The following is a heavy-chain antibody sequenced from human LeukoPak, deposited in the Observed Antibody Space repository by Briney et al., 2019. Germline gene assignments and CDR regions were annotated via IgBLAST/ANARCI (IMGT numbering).Heavy chain of an antibody. V-gene: IGHV3-9*01. CDR1: GFTFDDYA. CDR2: ISWSSGSI. Sequence: PGRSLRLSCAASGFTFDDYAMHWVRQAPGKGLEWVSGISWSSGSIGYADSVKGRFTISRDNAKNSLYLQMNSLRAEDTALYYCAKDMGTMIVGGFDPWGQGTLVTVSS. J-gene: IGHJ5*02. D-gene: IGHD3-22*01. CDR3: AKDMGTMIVGGFDP.